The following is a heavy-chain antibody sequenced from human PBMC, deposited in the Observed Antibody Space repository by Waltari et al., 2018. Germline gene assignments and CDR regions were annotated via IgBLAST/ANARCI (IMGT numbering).Heavy chain of an antibody. Sequence: ERQLVESGGGSVQPGGSLRLSCQASGFPFSSDEMKWVRQAPGKGLEWVSYISDSGTIIYYGDSVKGRFTISRDNAKKSLYLQMNSLRADDTAIYYCAGGTGNYYDGFDIWGQGTMVMVSS. CDR2: ISDSGTII. D-gene: IGHD3-22*01. V-gene: IGHV3-48*03. J-gene: IGHJ3*02. CDR1: GFPFSSDE. CDR3: AGGTGNYYDGFDI.